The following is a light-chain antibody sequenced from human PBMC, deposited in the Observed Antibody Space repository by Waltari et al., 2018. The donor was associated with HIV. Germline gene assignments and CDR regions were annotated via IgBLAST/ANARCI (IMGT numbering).Light chain of an antibody. CDR1: KLADKF. V-gene: IGLV3-1*01. CDR3: QAWDANHAV. J-gene: IGLJ2*01. CDR2: QGS. Sequence: TQPPSVSVPSGQTASIPCSGEKLADKFPCWYQKKPGQPPILLVYQGSRRPSGIPERCAASKSANTATLTIRGAQPLDEADYFCQAWDANHAVFGGGTTLTVL.